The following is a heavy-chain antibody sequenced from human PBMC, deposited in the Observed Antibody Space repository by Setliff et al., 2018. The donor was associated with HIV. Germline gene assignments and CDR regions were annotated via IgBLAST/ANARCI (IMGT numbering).Heavy chain of an antibody. V-gene: IGHV4-39*07. CDR3: ARGKNNGRFLEKIHGAFNV. D-gene: IGHD3-3*01. J-gene: IGHJ3*01. CDR1: GDSIKSSTYH. Sequence: SETLSLTCNVSGDSIKSSTYHWGWIRQSSGKGLEWIGSIAYSGSTSYSPSLKSRVTISVDTSNNQFSLRLRSVTAADTAVYYCARGKNNGRFLEKIHGAFNVWGRGTLVTVSS. CDR2: IAYSGST.